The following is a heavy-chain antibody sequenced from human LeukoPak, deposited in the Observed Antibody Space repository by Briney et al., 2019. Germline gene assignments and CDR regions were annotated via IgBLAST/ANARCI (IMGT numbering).Heavy chain of an antibody. V-gene: IGHV3-53*01. CDR3: ARWRTSNWSEFDY. CDR1: GFTVSSNY. D-gene: IGHD6-13*01. CDR2: IYSGGST. J-gene: IGHJ4*02. Sequence: GGSLRLSCAASGFTVSSNYMSWVRQAPGKGLEWVSVIYSGGSTYYADSVKGRFTISRDNSKNTLYLQMNSLRAEDTAVYYCARWRTSNWSEFDYWGQGTLVTVSS.